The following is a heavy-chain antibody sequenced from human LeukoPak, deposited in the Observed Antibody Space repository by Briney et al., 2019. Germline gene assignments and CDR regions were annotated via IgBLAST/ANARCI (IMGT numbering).Heavy chain of an antibody. CDR1: GFTFSSYW. D-gene: IGHD6-13*01. CDR2: INSDGSST. J-gene: IGHJ4*02. Sequence: PGGSLRLSCAASGFTFSSYWMHWVRQAAGKRLVWVSRINSDGSSTSYADSVKGRFTISRDNAKNTLYLQMNSLRAEDTAVYYCASARQLEIDYWGQGTLVTVSS. V-gene: IGHV3-74*01. CDR3: ASARQLEIDY.